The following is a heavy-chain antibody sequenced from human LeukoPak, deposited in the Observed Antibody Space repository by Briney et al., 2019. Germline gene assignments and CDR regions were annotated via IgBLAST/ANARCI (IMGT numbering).Heavy chain of an antibody. D-gene: IGHD2-21*01. V-gene: IGHV4-38-2*02. CDR3: ARDGRLEGCGGDCYPDY. J-gene: IGHJ4*02. Sequence: SETLSLTCAVSGYSISSGYYWGWIRQPPGKGLEWIGSIYHSGSTYYNPSLKSRVTISVDTSKNQFSLKLSSVTAADTAVYYCARDGRLEGCGGDCYPDYWGQGTLVTVSS. CDR2: IYHSGST. CDR1: GYSISSGYY.